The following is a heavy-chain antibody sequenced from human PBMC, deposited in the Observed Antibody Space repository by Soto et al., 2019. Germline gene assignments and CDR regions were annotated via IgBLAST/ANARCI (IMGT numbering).Heavy chain of an antibody. D-gene: IGHD3-9*01. CDR2: IWYDGSKK. J-gene: IGHJ4*02. V-gene: IGHV3-33*01. CDR1: GFIFNNHG. Sequence: GGSLRLSCEVSGFIFNNHGMHWVRQAPGKGLEWVAVIWYDGSKKYYVDSVKGRFTISRDNSKNTVYLQMNSLRAEDTAVYYCARVLRYFDWIIDYWGQGTLVTVS. CDR3: ARVLRYFDWIIDY.